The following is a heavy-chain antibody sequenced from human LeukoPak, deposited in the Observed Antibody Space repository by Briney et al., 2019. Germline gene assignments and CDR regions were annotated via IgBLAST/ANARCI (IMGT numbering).Heavy chain of an antibody. J-gene: IGHJ4*02. CDR2: TYYSGST. Sequence: SETLSLTCTVSGGSISSSSYYWGWIRQPPGKGLEWIGSTYYSGSTYYNPSLKSRVPISVDTSKNQFSLKLSSVTAADTAVYYCARLKESSSGYYYIFYFDYWGQGTLVTVSS. D-gene: IGHD3-22*01. V-gene: IGHV4-39*01. CDR3: ARLKESSSGYYYIFYFDY. CDR1: GGSISSSSYY.